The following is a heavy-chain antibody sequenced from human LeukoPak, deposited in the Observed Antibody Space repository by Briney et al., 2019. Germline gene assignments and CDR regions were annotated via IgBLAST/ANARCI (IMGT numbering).Heavy chain of an antibody. CDR3: ARDGGGNLGGYFDL. J-gene: IGHJ2*01. CDR2: INAGNGNT. V-gene: IGHV1-3*01. CDR1: GYTFTSYA. D-gene: IGHD4-23*01. Sequence: ASVKVSCKASGYTFTSYAMYWVRQAPGQRLEWMGWINAGNGNTKYSQKFQGRVTITRDTSASTAYMELSSLRSEDTAVYYCARDGGGNLGGYFDLWGRGTLVTVSS.